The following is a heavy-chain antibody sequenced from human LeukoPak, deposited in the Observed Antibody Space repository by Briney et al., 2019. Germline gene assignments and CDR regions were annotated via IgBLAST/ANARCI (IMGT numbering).Heavy chain of an antibody. D-gene: IGHD3-10*01. CDR1: GGSISSYY. CDR2: IYYSGST. Sequence: PSETLSLTCTVSGGSISSYYWSWIRQPPGKGLEWIGYIYYSGSTNYNPSLKSRVTISVDTSKNQFSLKLSSVTAADTAVYYCAREVRFGKYYFDYWGQGTLVTVSS. J-gene: IGHJ4*02. CDR3: AREVRFGKYYFDY. V-gene: IGHV4-59*01.